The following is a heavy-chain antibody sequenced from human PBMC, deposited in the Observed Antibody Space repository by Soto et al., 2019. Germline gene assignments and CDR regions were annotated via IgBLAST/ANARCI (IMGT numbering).Heavy chain of an antibody. D-gene: IGHD4-4*01. J-gene: IGHJ4*02. V-gene: IGHV3-30-3*01. CDR2: ISYDGSNK. CDR1: GCTFSDYA. Sequence: QVQLVESGGGVVQPGRSLRLYGAASGCTFSDYALHYDRQAPGKGLVWVAVISYDGSNKYYADSVKGRFTVSSDNAKNTLYLPMNSLRAEHTVVYYCARERSQSSSPYFEYWGQGALVSVSS. CDR3: ARERSQSSSPYFEY.